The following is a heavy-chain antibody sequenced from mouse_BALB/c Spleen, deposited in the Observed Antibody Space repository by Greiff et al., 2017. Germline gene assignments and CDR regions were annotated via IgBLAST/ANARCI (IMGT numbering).Heavy chain of an antibody. CDR1: GFTFSSYA. V-gene: IGHV5-9-1*01. Sequence: EVMLVESGGGLVKPGGSLKLSCAASGFTFSSYAMSWVRQTPEKRLEWVATISSGGSYTYYPDSVKGRFTISRDNAKNTLYLQMSSLRSEDTAMYYCASPTFAYWGQGTLVTVSA. CDR2: ISSGGSYT. J-gene: IGHJ3*01. CDR3: ASPTFAY.